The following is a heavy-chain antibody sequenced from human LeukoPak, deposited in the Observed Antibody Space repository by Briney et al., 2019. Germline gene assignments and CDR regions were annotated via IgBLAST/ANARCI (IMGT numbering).Heavy chain of an antibody. CDR2: ISGSGGST. CDR3: AKGGDIVVVPAATRNWFDP. Sequence: GGSLRLCCAASGFTFSSYAMSWGRQAPGKGLEWVSAISGSGGSTYYADSVKGRFTISRDNSKNTLYLQMNSLRAEDTAVYYCAKGGDIVVVPAATRNWFDPWGQGTLVTVSS. V-gene: IGHV3-23*01. CDR1: GFTFSSYA. J-gene: IGHJ5*02. D-gene: IGHD2-2*01.